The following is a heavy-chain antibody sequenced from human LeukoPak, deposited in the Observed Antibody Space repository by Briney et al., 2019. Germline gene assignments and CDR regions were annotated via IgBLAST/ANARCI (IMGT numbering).Heavy chain of an antibody. Sequence: ASVKVSCKASGYTFTSYGISWVRQAPGQGLEWMGWISAYNGNTNYAQKLQGRVTMTTVTSTSTAYMELRSLRSDDTAVYHCARDQADSSRYYYYYMDVWGKGTTVTVSS. D-gene: IGHD6-13*01. CDR1: GYTFTSYG. V-gene: IGHV1-18*01. J-gene: IGHJ6*03. CDR2: ISAYNGNT. CDR3: ARDQADSSRYYYYYMDV.